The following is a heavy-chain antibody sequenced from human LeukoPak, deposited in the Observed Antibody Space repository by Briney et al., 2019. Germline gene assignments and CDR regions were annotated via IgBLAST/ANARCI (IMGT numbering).Heavy chain of an antibody. CDR2: INWNGGST. J-gene: IGHJ4*02. CDR1: GLTFDDYG. V-gene: IGHV3-20*04. Sequence: PGGSLRLSCAASGLTFDDYGMSWVRQAPGKGLEWVSGINWNGGSTGYADSEKGRFTISRDNAKNSLYLQMNSLRAEDTALYYCARWGASSGYYPFDYWGQGTLVTVSS. CDR3: ARWGASSGYYPFDY. D-gene: IGHD3-22*01.